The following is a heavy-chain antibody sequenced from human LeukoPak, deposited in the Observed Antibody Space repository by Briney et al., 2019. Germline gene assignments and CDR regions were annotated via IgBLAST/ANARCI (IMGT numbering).Heavy chain of an antibody. Sequence: SETLSLTCTVSGGSISSGGYYWSWIRQHPGKGLEWIGYIYYGGSTYYNPSLKSRVTISVDTSKNQFSLKLSSVTAADTAVYYCARAYSSSFDYWGQGTLVTVSS. D-gene: IGHD6-6*01. CDR2: IYYGGST. CDR1: GGSISSGGYY. J-gene: IGHJ4*02. V-gene: IGHV4-31*03. CDR3: ARAYSSSFDY.